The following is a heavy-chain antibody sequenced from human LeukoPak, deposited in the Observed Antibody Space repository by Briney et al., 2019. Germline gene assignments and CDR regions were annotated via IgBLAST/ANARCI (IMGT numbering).Heavy chain of an antibody. D-gene: IGHD3-10*01. J-gene: IGHJ6*03. CDR1: SGSFSGYY. Sequence: PSETLSLTCTVYSGSFSGYYWSWIRQPPGKGLEWIGEINHSGSTNYNPSLKGRVTISVDTSKNQFSLKLSSVTAADTAVYYCARKHSYNLGTYYNGYYYYYMDVWGKGTTVTISS. V-gene: IGHV4-34*01. CDR2: INHSGST. CDR3: ARKHSYNLGTYYNGYYYYYMDV.